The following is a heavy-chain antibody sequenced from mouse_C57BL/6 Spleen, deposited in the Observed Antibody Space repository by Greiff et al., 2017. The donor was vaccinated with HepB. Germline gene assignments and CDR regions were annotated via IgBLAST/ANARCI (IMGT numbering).Heavy chain of an antibody. CDR2: IYPGDGDT. CDR1: GYAFSSSW. D-gene: IGHD1-1*01. J-gene: IGHJ4*01. Sequence: VKLVESGPELVKPGASVKISCKASGYAFSSSWMNWVKQRPGKGLEWIGRIYPGDGDTNYNGKFKGKATLTADKSSSTAYMQLSSLTSEDSAVYFCARGDYGSSSMDYWGQGTSVTVSS. V-gene: IGHV1-82*01. CDR3: ARGDYGSSSMDY.